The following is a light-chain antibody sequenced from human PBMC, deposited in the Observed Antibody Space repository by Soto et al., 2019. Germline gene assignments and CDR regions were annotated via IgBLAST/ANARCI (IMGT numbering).Light chain of an antibody. Sequence: QSALTQPASVSGSPGQSITISCTGTRSDIGGYNYVSWYQQHPGKAPKLMIYDVSYRPSGVSNRFSGSKSDNTASLTISGLQAEDEDYYYCSSYTSSSPVVFGGGTKLTVL. V-gene: IGLV2-14*03. CDR3: SSYTSSSPVV. CDR1: RSDIGGYNY. J-gene: IGLJ2*01. CDR2: DVS.